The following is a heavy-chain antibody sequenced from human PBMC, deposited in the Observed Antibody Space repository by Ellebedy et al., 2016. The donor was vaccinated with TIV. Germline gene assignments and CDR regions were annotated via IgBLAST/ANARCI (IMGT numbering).Heavy chain of an antibody. V-gene: IGHV4-38-2*02. Sequence: SENLSLTXTVSDYSISSGYYWGWIRQPPGKGLEWIGSMYHSGSTYYNPSLKSRVTISVDTSKNQFSLKLSSVTAAETAVYYCARTDLRYGMDVWGQGTTVTVSS. CDR2: MYHSGST. CDR3: ARTDLRYGMDV. D-gene: IGHD3/OR15-3a*01. J-gene: IGHJ6*02. CDR1: DYSISSGYY.